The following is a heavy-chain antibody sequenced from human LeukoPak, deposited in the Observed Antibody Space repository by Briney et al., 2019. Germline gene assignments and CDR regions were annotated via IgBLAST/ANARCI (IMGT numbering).Heavy chain of an antibody. J-gene: IGHJ4*02. CDR2: ITDDDTST. D-gene: IGHD1-14*01. V-gene: IGHV3-74*01. Sequence: GGSLRLSCAASGFTFSSYWMHWVRQVPGKGLVWVSRITDDDTSTSHADSVKGRFTISRDNGKNTLYLQMNSLRVEDTAVYYCVRRDATNLDHWGQGTLVTVSS. CDR3: VRRDATNLDH. CDR1: GFTFSSYW.